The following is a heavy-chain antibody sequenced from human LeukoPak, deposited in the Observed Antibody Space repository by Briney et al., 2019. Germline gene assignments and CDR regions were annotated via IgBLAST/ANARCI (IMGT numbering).Heavy chain of an antibody. CDR3: ARDRIQPPGRYYFDY. J-gene: IGHJ4*02. V-gene: IGHV4-4*02. CDR1: GGSISSSNW. CDR2: IYHSGST. Sequence: SETLSLTCAVSGGSISSSNWWSWVRQPPGKGLEWIGEIYHSGSTNYNPSLKSRVTISVDKSKNQFSLKLSSVTAADTAVYYCARDRIQPPGRYYFDYWGQGTLVTVSS. D-gene: IGHD1-1*01.